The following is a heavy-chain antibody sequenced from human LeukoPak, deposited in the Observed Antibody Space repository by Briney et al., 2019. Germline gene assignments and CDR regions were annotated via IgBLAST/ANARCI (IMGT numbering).Heavy chain of an antibody. J-gene: IGHJ4*02. CDR3: ARVNGDYGGSLDY. Sequence: GGSLRLSCAASGFTFSNFWMSWVRQAPGKGLEWVANIKQDGSDKYYVDSLKGRFTLSRDNAKNSLYLQMNSLRAEDTAVYYCARVNGDYGGSLDYWGQGTLVTVSS. V-gene: IGHV3-7*04. D-gene: IGHD4-23*01. CDR2: IKQDGSDK. CDR1: GFTFSNFW.